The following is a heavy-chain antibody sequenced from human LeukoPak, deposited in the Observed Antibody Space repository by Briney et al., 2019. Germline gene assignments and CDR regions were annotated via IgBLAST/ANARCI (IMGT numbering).Heavy chain of an antibody. CDR1: RFTFSNYW. CDR2: IKEDGSEK. CDR3: ARDRAPPFYYDFWSGRANDAFDI. J-gene: IGHJ3*02. D-gene: IGHD3-3*01. V-gene: IGHV3-7*01. Sequence: PGGSLRLSCGASRFTFSNYWMSWVRQAPGKGLEWVANIKEDGSEKDYVDSVKGRFTISRDNAKNSLYLQMNSLRAEDTAVYYCARDRAPPFYYDFWSGRANDAFDIWGQGTMVTVSS.